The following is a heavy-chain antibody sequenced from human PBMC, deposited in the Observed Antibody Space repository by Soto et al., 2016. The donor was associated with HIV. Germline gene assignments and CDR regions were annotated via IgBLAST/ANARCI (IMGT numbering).Heavy chain of an antibody. Sequence: EVQLVESGGGLVKPGGSLRLSCAVSGFTFSSYSMNWVRQAPGKGLEWVSSISITSTYIYYADSVKGRFTISRDNAKNSLYLQMNSLRAEDTAVYYCARDREYYYDSSGYYYESGAFDIWGQGTMVTVSS. V-gene: IGHV3-21*01. CDR3: ARDREYYYDSSGYYYESGAFDI. J-gene: IGHJ3*02. CDR1: GFTFSSYS. CDR2: ISITSTYI. D-gene: IGHD3-22*01.